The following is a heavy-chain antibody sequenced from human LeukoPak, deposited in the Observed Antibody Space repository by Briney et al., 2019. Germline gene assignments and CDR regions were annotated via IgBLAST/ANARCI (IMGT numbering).Heavy chain of an antibody. CDR3: ATFHGYNNLPLPYYYYYYMDV. J-gene: IGHJ6*03. Sequence: SVKVSCKASGGTFISYAIIWVRQAPGQGLEWMGGIIPIFGTANYAQKFQGRVTITADESTSTAYMELSSLRSEDTAVYYCATFHGYNNLPLPYYYYYYMDVWGKGTTVTVSS. CDR2: IIPIFGTA. CDR1: GGTFISYA. V-gene: IGHV1-69*13. D-gene: IGHD5-24*01.